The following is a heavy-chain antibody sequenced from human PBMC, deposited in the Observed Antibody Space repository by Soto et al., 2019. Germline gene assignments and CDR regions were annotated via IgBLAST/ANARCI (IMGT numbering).Heavy chain of an antibody. J-gene: IGHJ4*02. V-gene: IGHV3-23*01. CDR1: GFTFSNYA. CDR3: AKGRANTMFGVDTLFDY. Sequence: GGSLRPSCLASGFTFSNYAMSWVRQAPGKGLEWVSLIGGNGGTTNYADSVKGRFTISRDNSTKTVYLQMNSLRADDTAVYYCAKGRANTMFGVDTLFDYWGRGTLVTVSS. CDR2: IGGNGGTT. D-gene: IGHD3-3*01.